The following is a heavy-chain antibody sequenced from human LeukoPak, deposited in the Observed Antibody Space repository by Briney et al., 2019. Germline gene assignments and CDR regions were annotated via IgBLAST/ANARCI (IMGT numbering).Heavy chain of an antibody. CDR2: INNSGGST. CDR3: AKGVYDSNPRLALDY. CDR1: GFTFSSYA. J-gene: IGHJ4*02. Sequence: PGGSLRLSCAASGFTFSSYAMNWVRQAPGKGLAWVSGINNSGGSTYYADSVKGRFTISRDNSQNTLYLQMNSLRAEDTAVYYCAKGVYDSNPRLALDYWGQGTLVTVSS. D-gene: IGHD3-22*01. V-gene: IGHV3-23*01.